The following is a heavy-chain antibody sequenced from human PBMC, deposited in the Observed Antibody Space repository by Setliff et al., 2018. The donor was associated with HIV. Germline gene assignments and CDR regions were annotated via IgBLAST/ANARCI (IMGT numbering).Heavy chain of an antibody. CDR3: ARVFLEWLLYRPDYVMDV. CDR2: MSGSGDTI. J-gene: IGHJ6*02. V-gene: IGHV3-23*01. CDR1: GFSFGAYA. Sequence: LRLSCAASGFSFGAYAMSWVRQAPGKGLEWVSVMSGSGDTIYYADSVKGRFTISRDNAKNSLYLQMNSLRAEDTAVYYCARVFLEWLLYRPDYVMDVWGQGTTVTVSS. D-gene: IGHD3-3*01.